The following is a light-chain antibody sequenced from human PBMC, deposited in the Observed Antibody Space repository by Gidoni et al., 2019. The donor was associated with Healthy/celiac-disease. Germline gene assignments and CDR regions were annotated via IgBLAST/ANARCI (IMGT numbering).Light chain of an antibody. CDR2: AAS. CDR3: QQCYSTLT. Sequence: LHLTQSPSSLSASVGDRVTITCRVSQSISSYLDWYQQKPGKAPKLLIYAASSLQSGVPSRFSGSGSGTDFTLTISSLQPEDFATYYCQQCYSTLTFGPGTKVDIK. V-gene: IGKV1-39*01. CDR1: QSISSY. J-gene: IGKJ3*01.